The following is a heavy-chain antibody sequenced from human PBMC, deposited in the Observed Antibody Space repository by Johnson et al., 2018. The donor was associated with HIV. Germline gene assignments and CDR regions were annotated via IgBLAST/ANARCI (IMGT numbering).Heavy chain of an antibody. Sequence: VQLVESGGGLVQPGGSLRLSCAASGFTFSSYWMHWVRQAAGKGLVWVSRINSDGSSTSYADSVKGRFTISRDNSKNTLYLQMNSLRAEDTAVYYCAKVSWEARLGDPFDIWGQGTMVTVSS. V-gene: IGHV3-74*01. J-gene: IGHJ3*02. CDR2: INSDGSST. CDR3: AKVSWEARLGDPFDI. CDR1: GFTFSSYW. D-gene: IGHD1-26*01.